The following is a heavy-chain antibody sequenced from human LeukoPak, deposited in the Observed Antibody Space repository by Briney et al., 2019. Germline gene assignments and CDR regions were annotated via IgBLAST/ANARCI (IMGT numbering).Heavy chain of an antibody. CDR2: ISGSGGST. D-gene: IGHD3-22*01. Sequence: GGSLRLSCAASGFTFSSYAMSWVRQAPGKGLEWVSAISGSGGSTYYADSVKGRFTISRDNSKNTLYLQMNSLRAEDTAVYYCARVDDSSGYYYLGAFDIWGQGTMVTVSS. CDR3: ARVDDSSGYYYLGAFDI. CDR1: GFTFSSYA. J-gene: IGHJ3*02. V-gene: IGHV3-23*01.